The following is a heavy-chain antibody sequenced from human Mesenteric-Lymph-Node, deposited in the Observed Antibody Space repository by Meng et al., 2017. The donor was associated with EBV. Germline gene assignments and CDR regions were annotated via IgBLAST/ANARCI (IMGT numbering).Heavy chain of an antibody. CDR1: DGSFSNYY. V-gene: IGHV4-34*01. D-gene: IGHD3-22*01. CDR3: ARGYTYNYESGVPPFDL. J-gene: IGHJ5*02. Sequence: HVQLQQVDAGLLKPSETLSLTCAVYDGSFSNYYWSWIRQSPEKGLEWIGEINRIGGTDYNPSLKSRVTISVDTSKNQFSLRLSSVTAADTAVYYCARGYTYNYESGVPPFDLWGHGTLVTVSS. CDR2: INRIGGT.